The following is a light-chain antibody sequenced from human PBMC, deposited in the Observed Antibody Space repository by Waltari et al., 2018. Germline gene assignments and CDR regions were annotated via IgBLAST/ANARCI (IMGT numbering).Light chain of an antibody. CDR1: TSDLGGYNY. CDR2: DVN. CDR3: CSFTGGSAWV. J-gene: IGLJ3*02. Sequence: QSALTQPASVSGSPGQSITISCTGTTSDLGGYNYVSWYQQHPGKAPKLLIYDVNSRPSGVSHRFSASTSGTTASLIISGLQSEAEADHYCCSFTGGSAWVFGGENKHSVL. V-gene: IGLV2-14*01.